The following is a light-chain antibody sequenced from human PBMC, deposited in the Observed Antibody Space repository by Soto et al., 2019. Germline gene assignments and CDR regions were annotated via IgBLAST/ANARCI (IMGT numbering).Light chain of an antibody. J-gene: IGKJ1*01. CDR2: GAS. CDR3: QQYNNWPRT. CDR1: QSVSSN. Sequence: EIVMTQSPATLSVSPGERATLSCRASQSVSSNLAWYQQKPGQAPRLLIYGASTRATGIPARFSGSGSGTEFTPTISSLQSEDFAVYYCQQYNNWPRTFGPGTKV. V-gene: IGKV3-15*01.